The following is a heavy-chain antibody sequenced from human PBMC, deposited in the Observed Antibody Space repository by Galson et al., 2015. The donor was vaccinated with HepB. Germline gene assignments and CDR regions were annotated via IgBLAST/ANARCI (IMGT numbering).Heavy chain of an antibody. Sequence: SLRLSCAASGFTFSSYGMHWVRQAPGKGLEWVAVISYDGSNKYYADSVKGRFTISRDNSKNTLYLQMNSLRAEDTAVYYCAKDQLYGDYRQYYYYGMDVWGQGTTVTVSS. D-gene: IGHD4-17*01. V-gene: IGHV3-30*18. J-gene: IGHJ6*02. CDR1: GFTFSSYG. CDR2: ISYDGSNK. CDR3: AKDQLYGDYRQYYYYGMDV.